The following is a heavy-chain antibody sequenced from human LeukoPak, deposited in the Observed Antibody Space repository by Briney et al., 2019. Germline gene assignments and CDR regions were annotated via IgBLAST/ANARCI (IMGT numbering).Heavy chain of an antibody. Sequence: GESLKISCKGSGYDFTGYWISWVRQMPGKGLEWMGRIDPRGSYTNYSPSFEGHVTVSADKSINTPYLQWSSLKASDTAIYYCARLATFGDGFDIWGQGTMVTVSS. CDR2: IDPRGSYT. J-gene: IGHJ3*02. CDR3: ARLATFGDGFDI. CDR1: GYDFTGYW. D-gene: IGHD5-12*01. V-gene: IGHV5-10-1*01.